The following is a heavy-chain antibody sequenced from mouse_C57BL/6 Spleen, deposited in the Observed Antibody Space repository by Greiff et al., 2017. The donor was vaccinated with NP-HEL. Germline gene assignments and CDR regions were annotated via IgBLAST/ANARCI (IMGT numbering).Heavy chain of an antibody. CDR3: AKRDYDYDGYAMDY. CDR1: GFSLTSYG. Sequence: QVQLQQSGPGLVQPSPLLSLPFPFSGFSLTSYGVHWVRQSPGKGLEWLGVIWRGGSTDYNAAFMSRLSITKDNSKSQVFFKMNRLQADDTAIYYCAKRDYDYDGYAMDYWGQGTSVTVSS. D-gene: IGHD2-4*01. V-gene: IGHV2-5*01. J-gene: IGHJ4*01. CDR2: IWRGGST.